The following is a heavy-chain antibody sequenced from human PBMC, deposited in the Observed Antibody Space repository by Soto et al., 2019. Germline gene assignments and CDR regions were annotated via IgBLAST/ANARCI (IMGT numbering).Heavy chain of an antibody. CDR1: GYTFVSYG. J-gene: IGHJ4*02. Sequence: QIQLVQSGAEVKKPGASVRVSCETSGYTFVSYGISWVRQAPGQGLEWMGWISPYNGNTNYAEKFKDRVTLTTDTSTDTPFLDLRSLTSADTSVYFCARDQYYFDSSGYYDFWGQGTLVTVSS. CDR2: ISPYNGNT. D-gene: IGHD3-22*01. CDR3: ARDQYYFDSSGYYDF. V-gene: IGHV1-18*04.